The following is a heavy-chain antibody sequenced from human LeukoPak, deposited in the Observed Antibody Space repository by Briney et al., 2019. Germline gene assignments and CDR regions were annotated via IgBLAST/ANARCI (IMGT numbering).Heavy chain of an antibody. CDR3: ARRIAVAGTGSAFDI. D-gene: IGHD6-19*01. CDR1: GGSISSYY. CDR2: IYYSGST. J-gene: IGHJ3*02. V-gene: IGHV4-59*08. Sequence: SETLSLTCTVSGGSISSYYWSWIRQPPGKGLEWIGYIYYSGSTNYNPSLKSRVTISVDTSKNQFSLKLSSVTAADTAVYYCARRIAVAGTGSAFDIWGQGTMVTVSS.